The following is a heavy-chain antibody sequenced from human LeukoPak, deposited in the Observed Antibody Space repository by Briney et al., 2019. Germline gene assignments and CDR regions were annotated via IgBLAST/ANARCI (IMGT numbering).Heavy chain of an antibody. J-gene: IGHJ6*03. V-gene: IGHV4-59*11. Sequence: KPSETLSLTCTVSGGPISHYWTWIRQSPVKGLEWIGDISNSGSTSYNPSLKSRVTISIDTSKNQFSLKLSSVTAADTAVYYCGRDALVGYLSFYYMDAWGKGTTVTVSS. D-gene: IGHD2-15*01. CDR3: GRDALVGYLSFYYMDA. CDR2: ISNSGST. CDR1: GGPISHY.